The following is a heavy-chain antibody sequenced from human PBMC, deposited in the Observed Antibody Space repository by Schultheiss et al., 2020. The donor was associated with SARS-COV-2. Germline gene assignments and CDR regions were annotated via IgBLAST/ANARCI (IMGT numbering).Heavy chain of an antibody. Sequence: GGSLRLSCAASGLTFSGSAMHWVRQASGEGLEWVGRIRSKANSYATAYAASVKGRFTISRDDSKNMAYLQMNSLKTEDTAVYYCTRISVTMTPGGMDVWGQGTTVTVSS. CDR1: GLTFSGSA. J-gene: IGHJ6*02. CDR2: IRSKANSYAT. CDR3: TRISVTMTPGGMDV. V-gene: IGHV3-73*01. D-gene: IGHD3-22*01.